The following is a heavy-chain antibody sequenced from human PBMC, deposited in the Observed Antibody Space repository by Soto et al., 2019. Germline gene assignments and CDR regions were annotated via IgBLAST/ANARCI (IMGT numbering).Heavy chain of an antibody. CDR1: GGSISSYY. V-gene: IGHV4-59*08. Sequence: QVQLQESGPGRVKPSETLSLTCTVSGGSISSYYWSWIRQPPGKGLEWIGYIYYSGSTNYNPSLTSRVTISVDTSNNQFSLQLSSVTAADTAVYYCARRWGAAFDYWGQGTLVTVSS. CDR3: ARRWGAAFDY. J-gene: IGHJ4*02. CDR2: IYYSGST. D-gene: IGHD1-26*01.